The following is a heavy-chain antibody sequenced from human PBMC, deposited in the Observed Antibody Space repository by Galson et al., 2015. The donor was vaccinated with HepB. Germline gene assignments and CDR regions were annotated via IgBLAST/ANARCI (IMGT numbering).Heavy chain of an antibody. CDR3: ARLGVGGGADY. V-gene: IGHV4-59*08. J-gene: IGHJ4*02. CDR2: IYSGSA. CDR1: GGSISGYY. D-gene: IGHD3-3*01. Sequence: SETLSLTCTVSGGSISGYYWGWIRQPPGKGLEFIGYIYSGSANYNPSLKSRLTMSVDTSTNQLSLKLSSVTAADTAVYYWARLGVGGGADYWGPGTLVTVSS.